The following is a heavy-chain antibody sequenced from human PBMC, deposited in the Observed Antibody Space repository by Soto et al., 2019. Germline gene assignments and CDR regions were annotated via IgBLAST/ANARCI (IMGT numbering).Heavy chain of an antibody. CDR1: GFTFTSSA. Sequence: SVKVSCKASGFTFTSSAVQWVRQARGQCLEWIGWIVVGSGNTNYAQKFQERVTITRDMSTSTAYMELSSLRSEDTAVYYCAAGGVVVIYYYYGMDVWGQGTTVTVSS. CDR3: AAGGVVVIYYYYGMDV. J-gene: IGHJ6*02. D-gene: IGHD3-22*01. V-gene: IGHV1-58*01. CDR2: IVVGSGNT.